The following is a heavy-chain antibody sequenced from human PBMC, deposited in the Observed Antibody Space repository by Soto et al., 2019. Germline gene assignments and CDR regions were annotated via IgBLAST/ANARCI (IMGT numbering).Heavy chain of an antibody. Sequence: QGQLVQSGVEVKKPGASVKVSCKASGYTFTDYGISWVRQAPGQGLEWMGWISAYNGNTNYAQNLQDRVTMTTDTASSTDYMELRSLSSDFTAVYYCAIGRSTPGYWGQGTLSAGSS. J-gene: IGHJ4*02. V-gene: IGHV1-18*01. CDR2: ISAYNGNT. D-gene: IGHD1-1*01. CDR3: AIGRSTPGY. CDR1: GYTFTDYG.